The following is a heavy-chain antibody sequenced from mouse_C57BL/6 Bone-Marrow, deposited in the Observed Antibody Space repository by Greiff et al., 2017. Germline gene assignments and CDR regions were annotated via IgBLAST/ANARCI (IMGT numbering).Heavy chain of an antibody. V-gene: IGHV14-4*01. CDR3: TSYGSSLWYFDV. CDR2: IDPGNGDT. Sequence: EVKLVESGAELVRPGASVKLSCTASGFNIKDDYMHWVKQRPEQGLEWIGWIDPGNGDTEYASKFQGKATIPAATSSNTAYLQLSSLTSEDTAVYYCTSYGSSLWYFDVWGTGTTVTVSS. J-gene: IGHJ1*03. D-gene: IGHD1-1*01. CDR1: GFNIKDDY.